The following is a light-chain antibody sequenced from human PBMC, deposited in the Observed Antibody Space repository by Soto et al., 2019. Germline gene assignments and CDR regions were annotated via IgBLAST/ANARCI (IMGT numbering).Light chain of an antibody. Sequence: QSALTQPPSASGSPGQSVTISCTGTTSDVGGHNYVSWYQQHPGKAPKLLIYEVSKRPSGVPDRFSGSKSGNTASLIVSGLQSDDEADYYCSSYAAISNLVFGGGTQLTVL. CDR1: TSDVGGHNY. J-gene: IGLJ3*02. CDR3: SSYAAISNLV. CDR2: EVS. V-gene: IGLV2-8*01.